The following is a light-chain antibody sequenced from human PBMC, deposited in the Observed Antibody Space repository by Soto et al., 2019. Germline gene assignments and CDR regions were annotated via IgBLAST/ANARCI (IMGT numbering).Light chain of an antibody. CDR2: DVT. J-gene: IGLJ1*01. Sequence: QSVLTQPRSVSGSPRQSVTISCTGTSSDVGGYNYVSWYQQHPGKAPKLMIYDVTTRPSGVPDRFSGSKSGNTASLTISGLQAEDEADYYCSSHAGSSVVFGTGTKVTVL. CDR1: SSDVGGYNY. CDR3: SSHAGSSVV. V-gene: IGLV2-11*01.